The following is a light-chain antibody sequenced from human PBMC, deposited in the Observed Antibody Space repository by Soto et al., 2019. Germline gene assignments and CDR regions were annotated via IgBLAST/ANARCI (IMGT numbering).Light chain of an antibody. J-gene: IGKJ5*01. CDR1: QSISSY. CDR2: AAS. Sequence: DIHITHSPSSLSASVGDRVTITCRASQSISSYLNWYQQKPGKAPKLLIYAASSLQSGVPSRFSGSGSGTDFTLTISSLQPEDFATYYCQQANSFPITFGQGTRLEIK. V-gene: IGKV1-39*01. CDR3: QQANSFPIT.